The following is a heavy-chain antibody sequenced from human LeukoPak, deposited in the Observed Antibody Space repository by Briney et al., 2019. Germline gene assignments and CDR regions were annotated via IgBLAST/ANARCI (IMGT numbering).Heavy chain of an antibody. CDR2: IKPDGSDT. Sequence: PGGSLRLSCGASGFTFTTHWIHWVRQAPGKGLVWVSRIKPDGSDTNYADSVKGRFTISRDNAKNTVYLQMNSLRAEDTAVYYCARERRAGGGSYQTDYWGQGTLVTVSS. CDR3: ARERRAGGGSYQTDY. D-gene: IGHD1-26*01. J-gene: IGHJ4*02. CDR1: GFTFTTHW. V-gene: IGHV3-74*01.